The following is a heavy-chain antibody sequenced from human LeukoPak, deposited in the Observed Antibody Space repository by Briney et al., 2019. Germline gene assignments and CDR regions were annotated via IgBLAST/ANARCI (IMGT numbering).Heavy chain of an antibody. Sequence: GSLRLSCAASGFTFSSYSMNWVRQAPGKGLEWVSSISSSSSYIYYVDSVKGRFTISRDNAKNSLYLQMNSLRAEDTAVYYCARGRRQDYWGQGTLVTVSS. J-gene: IGHJ4*02. CDR3: ARGRRQDY. CDR1: GFTFSSYS. V-gene: IGHV3-21*01. CDR2: ISSSSSYI.